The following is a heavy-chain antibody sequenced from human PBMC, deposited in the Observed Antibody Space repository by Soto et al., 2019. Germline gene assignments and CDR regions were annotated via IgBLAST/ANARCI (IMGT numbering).Heavy chain of an antibody. D-gene: IGHD3-22*01. Sequence: EVHLLESGGALVQPGGSLTLSCAASGFSFSDYAMSWVRQAPGKGLEWVSSISRTGDSAYYADSVKGRFAISRDRSKNRLSLQMNSLRVEDTAVYYCAKGPDGIGYYHNWFYSWGQGTLITVSS. CDR3: AKGPDGIGYYHNWFYS. CDR2: ISRTGDSA. CDR1: GFSFSDYA. V-gene: IGHV3-23*01. J-gene: IGHJ5*01.